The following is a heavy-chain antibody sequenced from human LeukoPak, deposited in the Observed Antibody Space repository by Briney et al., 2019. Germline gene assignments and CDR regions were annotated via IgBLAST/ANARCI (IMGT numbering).Heavy chain of an antibody. CDR2: ISSSGSTV. CDR1: GFTFSDYY. D-gene: IGHD3-3*01. V-gene: IGHV3-11*04. J-gene: IGHJ6*03. Sequence: GGSLRLSCAASGFTFSDYYMSWIRQAPGKGLEWVSYISSSGSTVYYADSVKGRFTISRDNAKNSLYLQMNSLRAEDTAVYYCARSTISGVLIMGRYYYYMDVWGKGTTVTVSS. CDR3: ARSTISGVLIMGRYYYYMDV.